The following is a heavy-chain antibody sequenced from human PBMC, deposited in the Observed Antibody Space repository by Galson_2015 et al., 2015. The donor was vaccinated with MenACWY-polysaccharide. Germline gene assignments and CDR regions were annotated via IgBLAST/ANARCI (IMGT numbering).Heavy chain of an antibody. V-gene: IGHV3-23*01. D-gene: IGHD3-3*01. CDR3: AKDSTDFWSVAGRFDH. Sequence: LRLSCAASGFTFTSYAMRWVRQAPGKGLEWVSAIRSSGTNTYYADSVKGRFTISRDNSKNTLYLQMNSLRAEDTAVYYCAKDSTDFWSVAGRFDHWGQGTLVTVSS. CDR2: IRSSGTNT. CDR1: GFTFTSYA. J-gene: IGHJ5*02.